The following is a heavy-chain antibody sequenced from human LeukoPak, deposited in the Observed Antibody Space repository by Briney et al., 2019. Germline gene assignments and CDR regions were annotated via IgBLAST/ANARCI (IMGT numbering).Heavy chain of an antibody. CDR1: GGSITSRSYY. V-gene: IGHV4-39*01. CDR2: IYYSGSS. J-gene: IGHJ4*02. Sequence: PSETLSLTCSVSGGSITSRSYYWGWIRQPPGKGLEWIGSIYYSGSSYYSPPLKSRPTMSVDTSKNQFSLKLNSVIAADTAVYYCARRVAAAGAYYFDYWGQGMLVIVSS. CDR3: ARRVAAAGAYYFDY. D-gene: IGHD6-13*01.